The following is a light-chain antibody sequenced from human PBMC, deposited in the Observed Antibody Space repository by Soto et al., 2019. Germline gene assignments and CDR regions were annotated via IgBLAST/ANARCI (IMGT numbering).Light chain of an antibody. CDR1: SSDVGGYNY. CDR2: EVT. CDR3: TSYAGSNNFRV. Sequence: QSALTQPPSASGSPGQSVTISCTGTSSDVGGYNYVSWYQQHPGKAPKLMIYEVTKRPSGVPDRFSGSKSGNTASLTVSGLQAEDEADYYCTSYAGSNNFRVFGTGIKVTVL. J-gene: IGLJ1*01. V-gene: IGLV2-8*01.